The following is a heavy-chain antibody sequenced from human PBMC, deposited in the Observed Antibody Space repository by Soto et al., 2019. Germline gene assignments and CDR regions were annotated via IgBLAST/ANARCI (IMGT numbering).Heavy chain of an antibody. D-gene: IGHD6-6*01. V-gene: IGHV5-51*01. CDR2: VYAGDSDV. CDR3: ARSSTYQFDY. Sequence: GESLKVSCKGYGYSFSNYWIGWVRQMPGKGLEWMGVVYAGDSDVTYRPSFQGQITTSADKSSSTAYLKWSSLKASDTAMYYCARSSTYQFDYWGQGSLVTVSS. CDR1: GYSFSNYW. J-gene: IGHJ4*02.